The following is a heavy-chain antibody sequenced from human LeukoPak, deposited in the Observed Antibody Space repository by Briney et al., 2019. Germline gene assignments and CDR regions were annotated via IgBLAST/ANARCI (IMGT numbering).Heavy chain of an antibody. Sequence: GASVKVSCKASGYTFTSYAMHWVRQAPGQRFEWMGWINAGNGNTKYSQKFQGRVTITRDTSANTAYMELSSLRSEDTAVYYCARVVWDRRVISGDAFDIWGQGTMVTVSS. CDR1: GYTFTSYA. D-gene: IGHD3-22*01. V-gene: IGHV1-3*01. CDR3: ARVVWDRRVISGDAFDI. CDR2: INAGNGNT. J-gene: IGHJ3*02.